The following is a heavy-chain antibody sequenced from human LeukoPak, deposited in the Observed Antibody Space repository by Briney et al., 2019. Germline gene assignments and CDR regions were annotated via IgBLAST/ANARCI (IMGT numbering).Heavy chain of an antibody. V-gene: IGHV3-48*03. J-gene: IGHJ4*02. CDR2: ISSSGSAI. Sequence: PGGSLRLSCAAPGFTFSSYEMTWVRQAPGKGLEWISYISSSGSAIYYADSVKGRFTISRDNAKNSLYLQMNSLRAEDTAVYYCARDYNFDYWGQGTLVTVSS. CDR1: GFTFSSYE. CDR3: ARDYNFDY.